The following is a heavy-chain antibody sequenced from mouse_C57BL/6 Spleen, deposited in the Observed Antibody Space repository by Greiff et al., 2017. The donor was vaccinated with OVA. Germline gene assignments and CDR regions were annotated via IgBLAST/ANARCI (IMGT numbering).Heavy chain of an antibody. CDR1: GFTFSSYT. CDR3: ATSNGGFAY. V-gene: IGHV5-9*01. CDR2: ISGGGGNT. Sequence: EVQVVESGGGLVKPGGSLKLSCAASGFTFSSYTMSWVRQTPEKRLEWVATISGGGGNTYYPDSVKGRFTISRDNAKNTLYLQMSSLRSEDTALYYCATSNGGFAYWGQGTLVTVSA. J-gene: IGHJ3*01.